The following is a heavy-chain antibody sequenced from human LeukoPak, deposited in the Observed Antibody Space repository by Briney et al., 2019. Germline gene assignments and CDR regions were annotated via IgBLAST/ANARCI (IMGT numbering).Heavy chain of an antibody. J-gene: IGHJ6*02. CDR3: ARVPPYCSGGNCYSDPYYYGMDV. D-gene: IGHD2-15*01. V-gene: IGHV1-18*01. CDR2: ISAYNGNT. Sequence: ASVKVSCKASGYTFTSYGISWVRQAPGQGLEWMGWISAYNGNTNYAQKLQGRVTMTTDTSTGTAYMELRSLRSDDTAVYYCARVPPYCSGGNCYSDPYYYGMDVWGQGTTVTVSS. CDR1: GYTFTSYG.